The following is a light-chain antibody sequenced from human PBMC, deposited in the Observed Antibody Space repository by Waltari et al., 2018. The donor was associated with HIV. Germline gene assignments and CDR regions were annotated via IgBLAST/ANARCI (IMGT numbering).Light chain of an antibody. CDR3: QQYNKWPLWT. J-gene: IGKJ1*01. Sequence: EIVMTQSQATLSVSPGERATLSCRASHSVSSNLAWYQQKPGQAPRLLIYGESTRATGIPARFSGSGSGTEFTLTISSLQSEDFAVYYCQQYNKWPLWTFGQGTKVEIK. CDR1: HSVSSN. V-gene: IGKV3-15*01. CDR2: GES.